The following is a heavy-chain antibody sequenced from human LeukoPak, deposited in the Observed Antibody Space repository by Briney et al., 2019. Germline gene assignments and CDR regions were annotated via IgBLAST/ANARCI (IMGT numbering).Heavy chain of an antibody. CDR3: ARVVTVAEMGYYYYYMDV. D-gene: IGHD6-19*01. V-gene: IGHV1-2*02. Sequence: ASVKVSCKASGYTFTGYYMHWVRQAPGQGLEWMGWINPNSGGTNYAQKFQGRVTMTRDTSISTAYMELSRLRSDDTAVYYCARVVTVAEMGYYYYYMDVWGKGTTVTVSS. CDR1: GYTFTGYY. CDR2: INPNSGGT. J-gene: IGHJ6*03.